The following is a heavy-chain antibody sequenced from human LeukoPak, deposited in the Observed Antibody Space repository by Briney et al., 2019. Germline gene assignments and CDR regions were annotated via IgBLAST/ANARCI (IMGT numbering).Heavy chain of an antibody. J-gene: IGHJ3*02. CDR1: GFTFSSYA. V-gene: IGHV3-23*01. CDR2: ISGSGGST. CDR3: ATDYGGNSDAFDI. Sequence: GGSLRLSCAASGFTFSSYAMSWVRHAPGKGLEWVSAISGSGGSTYYADSVKGRFTISRDNSKNTLYLQMNSLRAEDTAVYYCATDYGGNSDAFDIWGQGTMVTVSS. D-gene: IGHD4-23*01.